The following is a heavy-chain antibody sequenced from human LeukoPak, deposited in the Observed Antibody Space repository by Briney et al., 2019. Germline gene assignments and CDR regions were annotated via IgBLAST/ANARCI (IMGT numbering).Heavy chain of an antibody. CDR1: GFTFISFG. V-gene: IGHV3-23*01. Sequence: GGSLRLSCAASGFTFISFGMNWVRQAPGKGLEWVSGITGDGTSTYYADSVEGRFTISRDNAKNSLYLQMNSLRAEDTAVYYCARGDYCSSTSCNHYWGQGTLVTVSS. CDR3: ARGDYCSSTSCNHY. J-gene: IGHJ4*02. CDR2: ITGDGTST. D-gene: IGHD2-2*01.